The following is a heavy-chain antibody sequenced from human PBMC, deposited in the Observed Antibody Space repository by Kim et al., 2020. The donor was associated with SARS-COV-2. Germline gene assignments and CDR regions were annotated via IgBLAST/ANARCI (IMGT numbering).Heavy chain of an antibody. CDR3: ARDAPVGSHFDY. V-gene: IGHV6-1*01. Sequence: SESFHRYRESVKSRITISPDTSKNQFSLQLNSVTPEDTAVYYCARDAPVGSHFDYWGQGTLVTVSS. J-gene: IGHJ4*02. CDR2: SESFH. D-gene: IGHD1-26*01.